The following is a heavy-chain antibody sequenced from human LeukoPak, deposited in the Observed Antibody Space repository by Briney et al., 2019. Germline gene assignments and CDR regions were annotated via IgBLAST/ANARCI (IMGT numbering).Heavy chain of an antibody. J-gene: IGHJ4*02. CDR3: ARGGSSGYYPDY. CDR1: GYTFSSHY. D-gene: IGHD3-22*01. CDR2: MNPSGVIT. Sequence: VASVTVSCTSSGYTFSSHYMHWVRQAPGQGLEWMGIMNPSGVITRYAQKFQGRVTMTRDTSTSTVYMELSSLTSEDTAAYYCARGGSSGYYPDYWGQGTLVTVSP. V-gene: IGHV1-46*01.